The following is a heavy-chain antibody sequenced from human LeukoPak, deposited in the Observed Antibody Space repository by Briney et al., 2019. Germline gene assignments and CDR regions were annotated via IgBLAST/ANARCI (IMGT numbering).Heavy chain of an antibody. D-gene: IGHD2-21*02. J-gene: IGHJ5*02. Sequence: ASVKVSCKASGYTFTAYYIHWVRRTPGQGLEWMGWIDPKSGGTYYSQRFQGRVTLTRDTSISTAYMELSRLRSDDTAVYYCARDRVVTAIRKNWFDPWGQGTLVTVSS. CDR3: ARDRVVTAIRKNWFDP. V-gene: IGHV1-2*02. CDR2: IDPKSGGT. CDR1: GYTFTAYY.